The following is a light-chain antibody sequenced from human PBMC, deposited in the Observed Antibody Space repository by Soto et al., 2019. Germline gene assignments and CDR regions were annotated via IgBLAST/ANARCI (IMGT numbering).Light chain of an antibody. CDR1: QSLSSNS. V-gene: IGKV3-20*01. Sequence: SPGTLSLSPGERATLSCGASQSLSSNSLAWYQQKPGQAPRLLIYGASSRATGIPDRFSGSGSGTDFTLTISRLEPKDFAVYYCQQYGTSPYTFGQGTRLEIK. CDR3: QQYGTSPYT. J-gene: IGKJ5*01. CDR2: GAS.